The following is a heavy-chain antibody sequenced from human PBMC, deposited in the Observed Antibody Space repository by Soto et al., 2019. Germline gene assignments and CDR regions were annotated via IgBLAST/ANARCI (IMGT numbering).Heavy chain of an antibody. CDR1: GFTFSSYV. J-gene: IGHJ4*02. D-gene: IGHD1-1*01. CDR3: SSPGNPLDY. Sequence: EVQLLESGGGLVQPGGSLRLSCAASGFTFSSYVMSWVRQAPGKGLEWVSGISGSGGSTYYADSVKGRFTISRDNVKNTLFLHMNSLRAEDTAVYYCSSPGNPLDYWGQGSLVTVSS. CDR2: ISGSGGST. V-gene: IGHV3-23*01.